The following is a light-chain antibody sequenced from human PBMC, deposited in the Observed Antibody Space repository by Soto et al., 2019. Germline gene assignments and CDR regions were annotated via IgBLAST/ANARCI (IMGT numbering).Light chain of an antibody. V-gene: IGKV1-39*01. CDR3: QQSYSTPIS. CDR2: TAS. CDR1: QSISSN. Sequence: DIRMTQSPSSLSASLGDTVTITCRASQSISSNLNWYQQKPGKAPNLLMYTASNLQSGVPSRFSGSGSGTDFTLTISSLQPEDFATYYCQQSYSTPISFGQATRVEIK. J-gene: IGKJ5*01.